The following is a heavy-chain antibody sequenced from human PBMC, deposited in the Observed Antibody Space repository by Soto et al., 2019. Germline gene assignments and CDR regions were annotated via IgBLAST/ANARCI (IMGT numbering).Heavy chain of an antibody. CDR3: ARDRTQWLAEGGGMDV. J-gene: IGHJ6*02. CDR1: GFTFSSYS. V-gene: IGHV3-21*01. D-gene: IGHD6-19*01. CDR2: ISSSSSYI. Sequence: GGSLRLSCAASGFTFSSYSMNWVRQAPGKGLEWVSSISSSSSYIYYADSVKGRFTISRDNAKNSLYLQMNSLRAEDTAVYYCARDRTQWLAEGGGMDVWGQGTTVTVSS.